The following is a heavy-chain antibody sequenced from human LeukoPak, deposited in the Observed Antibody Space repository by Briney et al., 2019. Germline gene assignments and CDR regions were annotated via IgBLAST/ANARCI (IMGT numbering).Heavy chain of an antibody. J-gene: IGHJ4*02. CDR1: GFTFSSYS. D-gene: IGHD3-22*01. CDR2: ISGSSNYI. Sequence: PGGSLRLSCAASGFTFSSYSMNWVRQAPGKGLEWVSSISGSSNYIYYADSMKGRFTISRDYAKKSLYLQINILRAEDTAVYSSARDPSYYDSNGYRKGNFDYWGQGTLVTVSS. V-gene: IGHV3-21*01. CDR3: ARDPSYYDSNGYRKGNFDY.